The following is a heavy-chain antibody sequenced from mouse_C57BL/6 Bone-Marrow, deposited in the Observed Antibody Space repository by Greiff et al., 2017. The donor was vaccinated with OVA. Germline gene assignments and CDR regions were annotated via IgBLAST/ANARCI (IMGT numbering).Heavy chain of an antibody. CDR2: INPYNGGT. V-gene: IGHV1-19*01. J-gene: IGHJ2*01. CDR3: ASNYGSSFDY. CDR1: GYTFTDYY. Sequence: VQLKQSGPVLVKPGASVKMSCKASGYTFTDYYMNWVKQSHGKSLEWIGVINPYNGGTSYNQKFKGKATLTVDKSSSTAYMELNSLTSEDSAVYYCASNYGSSFDYWGQGTTLTVSS. D-gene: IGHD1-1*01.